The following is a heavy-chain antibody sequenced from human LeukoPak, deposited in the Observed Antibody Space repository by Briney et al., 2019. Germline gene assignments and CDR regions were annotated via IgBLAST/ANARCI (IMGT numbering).Heavy chain of an antibody. CDR3: ARTNGGMWNDVSLYFDY. V-gene: IGHV1-69*13. Sequence: GASVKVSCKASGGTFSSYALSWVRQAPGQGLEWMGGIIPIFGTANYAQKFQGRVTITADESTSTAYMELSSLRSEDTAVYYCARTNGGMWNDVSLYFDYWGQGTLVTVSS. CDR2: IIPIFGTA. CDR1: GGTFSSYA. D-gene: IGHD1-1*01. J-gene: IGHJ4*02.